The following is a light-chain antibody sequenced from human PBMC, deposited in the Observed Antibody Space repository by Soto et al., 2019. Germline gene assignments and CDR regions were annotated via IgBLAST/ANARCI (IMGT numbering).Light chain of an antibody. CDR3: QQRSVWPIT. CDR1: QTVRDN. V-gene: IGKV3-11*01. J-gene: IGKJ5*01. Sequence: EVVMTQSPATLSVSPGERATLSCRASQTVRDNLGWYQQKPGQPPRLLIYGATTRATGIPARFSGSGSGTDFTLTISSLEPEDFAVYYCQQRSVWPITFGQGTRLEIK. CDR2: GAT.